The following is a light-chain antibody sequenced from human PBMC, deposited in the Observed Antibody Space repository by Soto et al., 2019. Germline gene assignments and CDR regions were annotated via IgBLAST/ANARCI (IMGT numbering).Light chain of an antibody. V-gene: IGKV3-20*01. Sequence: EIVLTQSPGTLSLSPGERATLSCRASQSVSSSYLAWYQQKPGQAPRLLIYGASIRATSIPDRFSGSGSGTAFTPPISRLEPEDLSLYYCQQYSSSPCTFGQGTNLQIK. CDR1: QSVSSSY. CDR3: QQYSSSPCT. J-gene: IGKJ2*02. CDR2: GAS.